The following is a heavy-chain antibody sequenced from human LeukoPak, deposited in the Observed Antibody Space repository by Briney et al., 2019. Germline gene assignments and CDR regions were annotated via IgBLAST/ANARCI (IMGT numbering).Heavy chain of an antibody. CDR1: GFTFDDYA. Sequence: GGSLRLSCAASGFTFDDYAMHWVRQAPGKGLEWVSGISWNSGSIGYADSVKGRFTISRDNAKNSLYLQMNSLRAEDTALYYCAKGQDSHYSYGAFDIWGQGTMVTVSS. V-gene: IGHV3-9*01. CDR2: ISWNSGSI. CDR3: AKGQDSHYSYGAFDI. D-gene: IGHD3-10*01. J-gene: IGHJ3*02.